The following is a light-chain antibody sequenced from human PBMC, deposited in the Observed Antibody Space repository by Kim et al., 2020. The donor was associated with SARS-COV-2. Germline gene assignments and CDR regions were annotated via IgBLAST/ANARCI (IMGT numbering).Light chain of an antibody. Sequence: TPGASATPSGRTSQSITSNYLAWYQQKPGQAPRLLIYNAFNRATGIPDRFSGSGSGTDFTLTISRLEPEDFAVYYCQQYSDSPLTFGGGTKVDIK. CDR2: NAF. CDR1: QSITSNY. V-gene: IGKV3-20*01. J-gene: IGKJ4*01. CDR3: QQYSDSPLT.